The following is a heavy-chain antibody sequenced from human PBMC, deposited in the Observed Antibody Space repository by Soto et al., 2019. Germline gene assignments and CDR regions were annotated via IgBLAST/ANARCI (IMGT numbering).Heavy chain of an antibody. Sequence: EVQLVESGGGLVKPGGSLRLSCAASGFTFSNAWMNWVRQAPGKGLEWVGRIKSKTDGGTTDYAAPVKGRFTISRDDSKNTLYLQMNSLKTEDTAVYYCTTDAPYYDFWSGYYTGIYFDYWGQGTLVTVSS. CDR2: IKSKTDGGTT. CDR1: GFTFSNAW. CDR3: TTDAPYYDFWSGYYTGIYFDY. J-gene: IGHJ4*02. V-gene: IGHV3-15*07. D-gene: IGHD3-3*01.